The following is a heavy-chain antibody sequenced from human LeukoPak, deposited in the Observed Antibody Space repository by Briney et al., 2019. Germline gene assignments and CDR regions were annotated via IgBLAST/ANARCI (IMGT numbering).Heavy chain of an antibody. CDR3: ARERDGYSLPDY. CDR1: GGSISNHY. V-gene: IGHV4-59*11. CDR2: IYYSGST. J-gene: IGHJ4*02. D-gene: IGHD5-24*01. Sequence: SETLSLTCTVSGGSISNHYWSWIRQPPGKGLEWIGYIYYSGSTNYNPSLKSRVTISVDTSKNQFSLKLSSVTAADTAVYYCARERDGYSLPDYWGQGTLVTVSS.